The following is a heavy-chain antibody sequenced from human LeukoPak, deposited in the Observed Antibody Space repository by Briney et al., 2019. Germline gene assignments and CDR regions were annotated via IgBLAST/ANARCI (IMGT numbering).Heavy chain of an antibody. Sequence: ASVKVSCKASGYTFTSYYMHWVRQAPGQGLEWMGWINPNGGRTNYAQKFQGRVTVTRDTSISTAYMELSRLRSDDTAVYYCARGPNYYGSGRSWFDPWGQGSQVTVSS. CDR1: GYTFTSYY. CDR2: INPNGGRT. J-gene: IGHJ5*02. CDR3: ARGPNYYGSGRSWFDP. D-gene: IGHD3-10*01. V-gene: IGHV1-2*02.